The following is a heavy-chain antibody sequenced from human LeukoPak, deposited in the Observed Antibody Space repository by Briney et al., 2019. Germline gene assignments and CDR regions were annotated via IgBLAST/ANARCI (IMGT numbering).Heavy chain of an antibody. J-gene: IGHJ4*02. V-gene: IGHV1-2*02. D-gene: IGHD3-9*01. Sequence: ASVKVSCKASGYTFTGYYMHWVRQAPGQGLDWMGWINPNSGCTNYAQKFQGRVTMTRDTSISTAYMELSRLRSDDTAVYYCARLRDDILTGYFDYWGQGTLVTVSS. CDR2: INPNSGCT. CDR3: ARLRDDILTGYFDY. CDR1: GYTFTGYY.